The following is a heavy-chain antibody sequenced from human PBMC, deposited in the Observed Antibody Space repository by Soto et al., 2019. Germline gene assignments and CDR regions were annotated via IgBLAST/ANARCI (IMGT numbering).Heavy chain of an antibody. CDR1: GVSFSGYY. Sequence: SETLSLTCAVYGVSFSGYYWSWIRQPPGKGLEWIGEINHSGSTNYNPSLKSRVTISVDTSKNQFSLKLSSVTAADTAVYYCARVYGPPYYYGSGSPINFDYWGQGTLVTVSS. D-gene: IGHD3-10*01. J-gene: IGHJ4*02. CDR3: ARVYGPPYYYGSGSPINFDY. V-gene: IGHV4-34*01. CDR2: INHSGST.